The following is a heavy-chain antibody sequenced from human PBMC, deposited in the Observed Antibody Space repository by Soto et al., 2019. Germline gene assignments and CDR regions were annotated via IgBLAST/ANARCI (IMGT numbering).Heavy chain of an antibody. CDR2: IDPYETGI. CDR1: GFAFSSYW. J-gene: IGHJ4*02. V-gene: IGHV3-74*01. D-gene: IGHD2-15*01. CDR3: TSGTFGGRDS. Sequence: LRLSCAASGFAFSSYWMHWVRQAPGKGLVWVSRIDPYETGINYADSVKGRFTISRDNAKNTLYLQMNSLRAEDTAVYYCTSGTFGGRDSLGQRTLVTVSP.